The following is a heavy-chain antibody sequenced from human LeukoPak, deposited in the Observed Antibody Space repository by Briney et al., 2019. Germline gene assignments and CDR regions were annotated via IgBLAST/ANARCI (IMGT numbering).Heavy chain of an antibody. Sequence: SVRVSCKASGGTFNHFGINWVRQAPGQGLEWMGRIIPILDLTKYAPKIQDRVTITADKSTSTAYMELNSLRSEDTAVYFCARDSGRPPTSFDYWGQGTLVTVSS. CDR3: ARDSGRPPTSFDY. CDR2: IIPILDLT. CDR1: GGTFNHFG. V-gene: IGHV1-69*04. J-gene: IGHJ4*02. D-gene: IGHD1-1*01.